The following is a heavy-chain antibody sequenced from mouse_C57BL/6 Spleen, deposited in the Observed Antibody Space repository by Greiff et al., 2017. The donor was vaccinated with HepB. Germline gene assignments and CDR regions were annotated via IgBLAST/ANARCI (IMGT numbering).Heavy chain of an antibody. CDR1: GFSFNTYA. V-gene: IGHV10-1*01. D-gene: IGHD2-12*01. CDR3: VRSYYSSYYAMDY. CDR2: IRSKSNNYAT. J-gene: IGHJ4*01. Sequence: DVKLVESGGGLVQPKGSLKLSCAASGFSFNTYAMNWVRQAPGKGLEWVARIRSKSNNYATYYADSVKDRFTISRDDSESMLYLQMNNLKTEDTAMYYCVRSYYSSYYAMDYWGQGTSVTVSS.